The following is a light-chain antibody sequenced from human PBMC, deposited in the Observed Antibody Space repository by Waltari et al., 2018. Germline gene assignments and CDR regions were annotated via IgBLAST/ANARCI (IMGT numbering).Light chain of an antibody. CDR2: GAS. CDR3: QQYAGSPIT. CDR1: QSVSHSN. V-gene: IGKV3-20*01. J-gene: IGKJ4*01. Sequence: EIVLTQSPGTLSLSPGERATLSCRATQSVSHSNLAWYQQKGGQAPRLLIYGASGRATGIPDRFSGSGSGTDFTLSISRLEPEDYGVYYCQQYAGSPITFGGGTKVEI.